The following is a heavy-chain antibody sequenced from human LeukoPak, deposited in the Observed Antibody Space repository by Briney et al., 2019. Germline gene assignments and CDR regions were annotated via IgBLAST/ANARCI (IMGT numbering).Heavy chain of an antibody. J-gene: IGHJ4*02. CDR3: ARDRATGWYRGDYDY. CDR1: GFTLDDYG. Sequence: GGSLRLSCAASGFTLDDYGMSWVRQAPGKGLEWVSGIGWRGSSTGYADSVKGRFTISIDNAKNSLYLQLNSLRAEDTAFYYCARDRATGWYRGDYDYWGQGTLVTVSS. CDR2: IGWRGSST. D-gene: IGHD6-19*01. V-gene: IGHV3-20*04.